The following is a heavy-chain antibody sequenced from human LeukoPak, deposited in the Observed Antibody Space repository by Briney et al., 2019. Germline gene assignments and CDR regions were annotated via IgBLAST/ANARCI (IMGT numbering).Heavy chain of an antibody. CDR1: GFTFSSYE. J-gene: IGHJ4*02. V-gene: IGHV3-48*03. CDR3: ARDASHCSSSSCYGPFDY. D-gene: IGHD2-2*01. Sequence: PGGSLRLSCAASGFTFSSYEMNWVRQAPGKGPEWVSYISNNGNTIYYADSVKGRFTISRDNAKDSLFLQMNSLRDEDTAVYYCARDASHCSSSSCYGPFDYWGQGTLVTVSS. CDR2: ISNNGNTI.